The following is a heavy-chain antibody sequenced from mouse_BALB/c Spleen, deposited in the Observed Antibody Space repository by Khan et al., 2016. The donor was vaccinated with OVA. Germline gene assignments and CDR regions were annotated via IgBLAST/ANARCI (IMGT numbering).Heavy chain of an antibody. D-gene: IGHD1-1*01. Sequence: EVKLLESGPGLVKPSQTVSLTCTVTGISITSGNYRWSWIRQFPGNKLEWIGNIYYSGTVTYNPSLTSRTTITRDTSKNQFFLEMNSLTAEDTATYYCARDYGSLYWYFDVWGAGTTVTVS. CDR3: ARDYGSLYWYFDV. CDR2: IYYSGTV. J-gene: IGHJ1*01. V-gene: IGHV3-5*02. CDR1: GISITSGNYR.